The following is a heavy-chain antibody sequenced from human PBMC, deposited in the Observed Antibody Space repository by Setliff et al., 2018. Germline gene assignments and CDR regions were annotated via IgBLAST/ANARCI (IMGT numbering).Heavy chain of an antibody. CDR3: ARVSMGYDSSGYYFWFDP. CDR2: TNTNTGNP. Sequence: ASVKVSCKASGYTFTSYAMNWVRQAPGQGLEWMGWTNTNTGNPTYAQGFTGRFVFSLDTSVSTAYLQISSLKAEDTAVYYCARVSMGYDSSGYYFWFDPWGQGTLVTVSS. CDR1: GYTFTSYA. D-gene: IGHD3-22*01. V-gene: IGHV7-4-1*02. J-gene: IGHJ5*02.